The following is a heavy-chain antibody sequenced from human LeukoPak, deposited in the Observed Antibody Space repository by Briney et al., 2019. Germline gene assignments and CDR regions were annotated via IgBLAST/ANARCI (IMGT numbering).Heavy chain of an antibody. Sequence: SETLSLTCAVSGGSISSGGYSWSWIRQPPGKGLEWIGYIYHSGSTHYNPSLKSRVTISVDRSKNQFSLKLSSVTAADTAVYYCARDRYGSTWDAFDIWGQGTMVTVSS. D-gene: IGHD6-13*01. CDR1: GGSISSGGYS. CDR3: ARDRYGSTWDAFDI. V-gene: IGHV4-30-2*01. CDR2: IYHSGST. J-gene: IGHJ3*02.